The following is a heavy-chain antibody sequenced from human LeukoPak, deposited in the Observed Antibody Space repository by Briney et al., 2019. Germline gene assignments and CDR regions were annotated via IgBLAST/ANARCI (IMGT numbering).Heavy chain of an antibody. CDR2: IYTSGST. CDR1: GGSISSYY. Sequence: KPSETLSLTCTVSGGSISSYYWSWIRQPAGKGLEWIGRIYTSGSTNYNPSLKSRITMSVDTSKNQFSLKLSSVTAADTAAYYCARDSYGSGSYYWFDHWGQGTLVTVSS. D-gene: IGHD3-10*01. CDR3: ARDSYGSGSYYWFDH. V-gene: IGHV4-4*07. J-gene: IGHJ5*02.